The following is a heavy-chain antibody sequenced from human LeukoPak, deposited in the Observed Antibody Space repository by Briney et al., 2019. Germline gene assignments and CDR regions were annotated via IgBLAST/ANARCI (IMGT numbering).Heavy chain of an antibody. V-gene: IGHV3-20*01. CDR3: ARNKEEGGLFDY. CDR2: INWNGGST. Sequence: GGSLRLSCAASGFTFSSYSMNWVCQAPGKGLEWVSGINWNGGSTGYADSVKGRFTISRDNAKNSLYLQMNSLRAEDTALYHCARNKEEGGLFDYWGQGTLVTVSS. CDR1: GFTFSSYS. D-gene: IGHD3/OR15-3a*01. J-gene: IGHJ4*02.